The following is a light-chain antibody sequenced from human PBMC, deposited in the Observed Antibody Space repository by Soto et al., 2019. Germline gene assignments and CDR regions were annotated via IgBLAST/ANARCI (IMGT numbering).Light chain of an antibody. CDR2: AAS. CDR1: QSISSY. V-gene: IGKV1-39*01. J-gene: IGKJ2*01. Sequence: DIQMTQSPSSLSASVGDRVTITCRASQSISSYLNWYQQKPGKGLKLLIYAASSLQSRVPSRFSGSGSGTGFTLTISSLQPEDFATYYCQQSYSTPKTFGQGTKLEIK. CDR3: QQSYSTPKT.